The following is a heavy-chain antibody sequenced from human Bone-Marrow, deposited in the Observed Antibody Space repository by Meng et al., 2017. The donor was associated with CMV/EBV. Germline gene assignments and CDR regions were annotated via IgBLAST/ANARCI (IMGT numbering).Heavy chain of an antibody. CDR2: IIPIFGTA. CDR3: ASSLRPGGYFDY. Sequence: SVKVSCKASGYTFTAYYMHWVRQAPGQGLEWMGGIIPIFGTANYAQKFQGRVTITTDESTSTAYMELSSLRSEDTAVYYCASSLRPGGYFDYWGQGTLVTVSS. D-gene: IGHD3-10*01. J-gene: IGHJ4*02. V-gene: IGHV1-69*05. CDR1: GYTFTAYY.